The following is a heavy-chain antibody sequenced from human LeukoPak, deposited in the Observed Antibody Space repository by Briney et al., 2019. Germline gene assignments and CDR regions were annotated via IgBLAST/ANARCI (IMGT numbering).Heavy chain of an antibody. CDR1: RFTFTAYW. J-gene: IGHJ4*02. Sequence: PGGSLRLSCAASRFTFTAYWMSWVRRAPGKGLEWVANIKQDGSRKLYVDSVQGRFTISRDNAKNSLYLQMNSLRAEDTAVYYCERADGGETTNGGYYFNYWGQGTLVTVSS. D-gene: IGHD2-8*01. CDR2: IKQDGSRK. V-gene: IGHV3-7*01. CDR3: ERADGGETTNGGYYFNY.